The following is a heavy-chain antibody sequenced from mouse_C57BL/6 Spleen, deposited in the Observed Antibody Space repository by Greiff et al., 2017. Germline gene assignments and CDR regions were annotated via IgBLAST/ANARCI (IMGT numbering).Heavy chain of an antibody. CDR1: GYTFTSYW. Sequence: QVQLQQPGAELVMPGASVKLSCKASGYTFTSYWMHWVKQRPGQGLEWIGEIDPSDSYTNYNQKFKGKSTLTVDKASSTAYMQLSSLTSEDSAVYYCARGRYYFDYWGQGTTLTGSS. V-gene: IGHV1-69*01. CDR3: ARGRYYFDY. CDR2: IDPSDSYT. J-gene: IGHJ2*01.